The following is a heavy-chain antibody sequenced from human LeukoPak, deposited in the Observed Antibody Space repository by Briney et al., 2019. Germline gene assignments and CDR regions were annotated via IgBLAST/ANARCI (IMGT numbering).Heavy chain of an antibody. Sequence: ASVKVSCKTSGYTFTSYGITWVRQAPGQGLEWMGIINPSGGSTSYAQKFQGRVTITTDTSINTAYMELSGLRSEDTAVYYCARELRRDDIWGQGTMVTVSS. V-gene: IGHV1-46*01. J-gene: IGHJ3*02. CDR1: GYTFTSYG. D-gene: IGHD2-15*01. CDR2: INPSGGST. CDR3: ARELRRDDI.